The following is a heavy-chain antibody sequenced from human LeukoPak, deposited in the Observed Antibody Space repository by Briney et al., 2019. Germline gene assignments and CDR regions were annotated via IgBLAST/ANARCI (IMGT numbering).Heavy chain of an antibody. V-gene: IGHV4-39*07. CDR3: AGGGSGFDFFDF. CDR2: VYYSGNT. J-gene: IGHJ4*02. CDR1: GGSISSGTYY. Sequence: PSETLSLTCSVSGGSISSGTYYGVWIRQPPGKGLEWIGSVYYSGNTYYNPSLKSRVTISVDTSKNQFSLKLSSVTAADTAVYYCAGGGSGFDFFDFWGQGTLVTVSS. D-gene: IGHD5-12*01.